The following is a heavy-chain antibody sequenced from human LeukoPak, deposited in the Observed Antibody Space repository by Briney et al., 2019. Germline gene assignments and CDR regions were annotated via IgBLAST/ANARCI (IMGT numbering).Heavy chain of an antibody. D-gene: IGHD5-12*01. Sequence: SVKVSCKASGGTFSSYAISWVRQTHGQGLEWMGGIIPIFGTANYAQKFQGRVTITTDESTSTAYMELSSLRSEDTAVYYCARAGLVATIDGWFDPWGQGTLVTVSS. V-gene: IGHV1-69*05. CDR2: IIPIFGTA. J-gene: IGHJ5*02. CDR3: ARAGLVATIDGWFDP. CDR1: GGTFSSYA.